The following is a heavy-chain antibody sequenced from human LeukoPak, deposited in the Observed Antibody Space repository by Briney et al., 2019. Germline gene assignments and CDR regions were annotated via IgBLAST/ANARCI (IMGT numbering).Heavy chain of an antibody. Sequence: PSETLSLTCTVSGASVSSSDYYWAWIRQPPGKGLEWIAIIYYTGSTYYNPSLRSRVTISVDTSRNQFYLKLSSVTAADTSVYYCARLGRYISSLTRPSWFDPWGQGTLVTVSS. D-gene: IGHD3-9*01. CDR2: IYYTGST. J-gene: IGHJ5*02. CDR3: ARLGRYISSLTRPSWFDP. V-gene: IGHV4-39*01. CDR1: GASVSSSDYY.